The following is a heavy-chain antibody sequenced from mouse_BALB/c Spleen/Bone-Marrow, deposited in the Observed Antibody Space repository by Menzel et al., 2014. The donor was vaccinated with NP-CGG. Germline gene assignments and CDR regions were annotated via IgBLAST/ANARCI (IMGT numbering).Heavy chain of an antibody. V-gene: IGHV1-9*01. D-gene: IGHD4-1*01. CDR1: GYTFSSYW. CDR3: ARWVPYWEFAY. Sequence: VQLQQSGAELMKPGASVKISCKATGYTFSSYWIEWVKQRPGHGLEWIGEILPGSGSTNYNEKFKGKATFTADTSSNTAYMQLSSLTSEDSAVYYRARWVPYWEFAYWGQGTLVTVSA. CDR2: ILPGSGST. J-gene: IGHJ3*01.